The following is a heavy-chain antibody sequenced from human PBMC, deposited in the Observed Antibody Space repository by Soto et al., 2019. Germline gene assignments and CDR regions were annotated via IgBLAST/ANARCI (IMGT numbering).Heavy chain of an antibody. V-gene: IGHV3-9*01. CDR3: ATGGQLLTEGGGY. Sequence: EVQLVESGGGLVQPGRSLRLSCAASGFTFDDYAMHWVRQAPGKGLAGVSGISWNSGSIGYAASVKGRFTISRDNAKNSLYLQMNSLSAEDTALYYCATGGQLLTEGGGYWGQGTLVTVSS. CDR1: GFTFDDYA. J-gene: IGHJ4*02. CDR2: ISWNSGSI. D-gene: IGHD2-2*01.